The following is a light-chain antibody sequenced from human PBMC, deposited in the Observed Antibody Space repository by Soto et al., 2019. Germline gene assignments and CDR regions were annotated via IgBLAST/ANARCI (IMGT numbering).Light chain of an antibody. CDR3: QQYGTSLSIT. CDR1: QGIPATF. Sequence: EIVLTQSPGTLSLSPGERATLSCRASQGIPATFLAWYQKKPGQSPMLLIYGASRRAKGIPDRFSGSGSGTDFSLTISRLEPEDFAVYYCQQYGTSLSITFGQGTRLDI. V-gene: IGKV3-20*01. CDR2: GAS. J-gene: IGKJ5*01.